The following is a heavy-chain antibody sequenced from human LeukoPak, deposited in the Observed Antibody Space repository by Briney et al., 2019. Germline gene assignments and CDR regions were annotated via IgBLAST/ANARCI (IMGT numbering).Heavy chain of an antibody. J-gene: IGHJ4*02. CDR1: GYSSTNYA. CDR3: ARDPTNKWEEPVYRFEN. D-gene: IGHD1-14*01. CDR2: INVGNGNI. V-gene: IGHV1-3*01. Sequence: GASVKGSCKASGYSSTNYALHWVSQAPGQRLEWMGWINVGNGNIKYSQKFQGRVTITRDISANSAYMELNSLRSEDTAVYYCARDPTNKWEEPVYRFENWGQGSLVTVSS.